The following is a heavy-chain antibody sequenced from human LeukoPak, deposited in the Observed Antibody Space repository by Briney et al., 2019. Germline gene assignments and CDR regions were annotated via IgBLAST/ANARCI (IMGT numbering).Heavy chain of an antibody. Sequence: GGSLRLSCAASGFTFSSYAMTWVRQAPGKGLEWVSAISGSGGSTYYAASVKGRFAVSRDNSKNTLYLQMNSLRADDTAVYYCAGGSLGSGTSSDCCPLDYWGQGTLVTVSS. CDR3: AGGSLGSGTSSDCCPLDY. D-gene: IGHD2-15*01. V-gene: IGHV3-23*01. CDR1: GFTFSSYA. CDR2: ISGSGGST. J-gene: IGHJ4*02.